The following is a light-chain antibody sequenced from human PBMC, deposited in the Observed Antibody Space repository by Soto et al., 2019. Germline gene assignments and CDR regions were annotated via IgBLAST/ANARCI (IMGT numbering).Light chain of an antibody. V-gene: IGLV2-8*01. CDR1: SSDVGGHNF. Sequence: QSALTQPPSASGSPGQSVTISCTGSSSDVGGHNFASWYQQHPGKAPKLIIYEVSKRPAGVPDRFSGSKSGNTASLTVSGLQAEDDADYHCNSYAGSNTMVFGGGTKVTVL. CDR3: NSYAGSNTMV. J-gene: IGLJ2*01. CDR2: EVS.